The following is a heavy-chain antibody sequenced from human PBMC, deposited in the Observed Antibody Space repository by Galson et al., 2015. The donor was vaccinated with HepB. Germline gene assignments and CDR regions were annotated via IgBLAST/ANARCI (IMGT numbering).Heavy chain of an antibody. CDR3: ARTDSIAAAEGGFDY. J-gene: IGHJ4*02. V-gene: IGHV3-23*01. CDR2: ISGTGGTT. Sequence: SLRLSCAGSGFTFSYSAMSWVRQAPGKGLEWVSGISGTGGTTYYADSVKGRFTISRDNSKNTLYLQMNSLRAEDTAVYYCARTDSIAAAEGGFDYWDQGTLVTVSS. D-gene: IGHD6-13*01. CDR1: GFTFSYSA.